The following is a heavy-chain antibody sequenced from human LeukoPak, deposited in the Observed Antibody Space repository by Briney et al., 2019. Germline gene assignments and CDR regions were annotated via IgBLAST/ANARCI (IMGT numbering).Heavy chain of an antibody. J-gene: IGHJ3*02. CDR1: GFTFTNYA. CDR2: ISGSGSST. V-gene: IGHV3-23*01. CDR3: AKDNRVLEWLLSDAFDM. Sequence: GGSLRLSCAASGFTFTNYAMAWVRQAPGKGLEWVSIISGSGSSTFYADSLRGRFTISRDNTKNTVYLQMNSLRAEDTAVYYCAKDNRVLEWLLSDAFDMWGQGTRVAVSS. D-gene: IGHD3-3*01.